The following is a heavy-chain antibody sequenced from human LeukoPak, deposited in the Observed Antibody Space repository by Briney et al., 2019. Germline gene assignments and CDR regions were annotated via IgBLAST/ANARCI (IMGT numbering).Heavy chain of an antibody. CDR3: AREGDSSGRIAFDI. Sequence: ASVKVSCKASGYTFTGYYMHWVRQAPGQGLEWMGWINLNSGGTNHAQNFQGRVTMTRDTSITTAYMELSSLRSEDMAVYYCAREGDSSGRIAFDIWGQGTMVTVSS. V-gene: IGHV1-2*02. D-gene: IGHD3-22*01. CDR1: GYTFTGYY. CDR2: INLNSGGT. J-gene: IGHJ3*02.